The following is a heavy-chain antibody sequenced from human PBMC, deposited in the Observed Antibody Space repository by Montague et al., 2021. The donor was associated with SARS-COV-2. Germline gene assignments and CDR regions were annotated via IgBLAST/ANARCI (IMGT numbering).Heavy chain of an antibody. CDR3: ARRDGYCSSTRCPHWFDP. D-gene: IGHD2-2*01. CDR1: GGSISSYY. J-gene: IGHJ5*02. Sequence: SETLSLTCTVSGGSISSYYWSWIRQPPGKGLEWIGYMSYSESTNYNPSLKSRVTISVDTSKNQLSLKVNSVTAADTAVYYCARRDGYCSSTRCPHWFDPWGQGTLATVSS. CDR2: MSYSEST. V-gene: IGHV4-59*01.